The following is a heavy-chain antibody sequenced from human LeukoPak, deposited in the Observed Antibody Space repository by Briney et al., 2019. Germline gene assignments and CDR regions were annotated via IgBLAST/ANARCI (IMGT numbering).Heavy chain of an antibody. Sequence: GASVKVSCKASGYTFTSYGISWVRQAPGQGLEWMGWINPNSGGTNYAQKFQGRVTMTRDTSISTAYMELSRLRSDDTAVYYCARDRDTYYYDSSGYYSLGYWGQGTLVTVSS. J-gene: IGHJ4*02. CDR1: GYTFTSYG. CDR3: ARDRDTYYYDSSGYYSLGY. V-gene: IGHV1-2*02. CDR2: INPNSGGT. D-gene: IGHD3-22*01.